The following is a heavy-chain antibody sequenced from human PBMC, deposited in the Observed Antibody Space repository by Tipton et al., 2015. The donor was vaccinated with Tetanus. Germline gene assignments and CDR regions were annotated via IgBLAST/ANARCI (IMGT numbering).Heavy chain of an antibody. CDR1: GGSVSSGSYY. CDR3: ARTPDYYYGMDV. CDR2: ILYGAST. V-gene: IGHV4-61*01. J-gene: IGHJ6*02. Sequence: TLSLTCTVFGGSVSSGSYYWAWIRQPPGKGLEYIGYILYGASTHYNPSLKSRVTVSADPSQNQFSLKLSSVTAADTAVYFCARTPDYYYGMDVWGQGTTVTVSS.